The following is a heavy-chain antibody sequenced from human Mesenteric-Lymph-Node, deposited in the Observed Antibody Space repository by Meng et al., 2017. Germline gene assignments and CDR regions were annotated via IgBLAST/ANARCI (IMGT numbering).Heavy chain of an antibody. CDR3: AGARGDQRPYGDYVNDY. V-gene: IGHV4-4*02. CDR2: IYHSGST. D-gene: IGHD4-17*01. Sequence: QLPRRWWGPALVKPSGTLSLTVAGSGGSISSSNWGSWVRQPPGKGLEWIGEIYHSGSTNYNPSLKSRVTISVDKSKNQFSLKLSSVTAADTAVYYCAGARGDQRPYGDYVNDYWGQGTLVTVSS. J-gene: IGHJ4*02. CDR1: GGSISSSNW.